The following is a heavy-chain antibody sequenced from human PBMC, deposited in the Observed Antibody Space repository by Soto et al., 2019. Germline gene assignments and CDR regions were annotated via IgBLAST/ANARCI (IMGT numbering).Heavy chain of an antibody. CDR2: ISSSSSYI. CDR1: GFTFSSYS. J-gene: IGHJ4*02. CDR3: AKEAGELSTRSFDY. D-gene: IGHD3-16*02. V-gene: IGHV3-21*01. Sequence: EVQLVESGGGLVKPGGSLRLSCAASGFTFSSYSMNWVRQAPGKGLEWVSSISSSSSYIYYADSVKGRFTISRDNAKNSLYLQMNSLRAADTAVYYCAKEAGELSTRSFDYWGQGTLVTVSS.